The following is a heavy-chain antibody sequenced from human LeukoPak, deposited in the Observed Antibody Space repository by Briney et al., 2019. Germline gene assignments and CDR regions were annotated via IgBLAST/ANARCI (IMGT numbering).Heavy chain of an antibody. CDR1: GGSISSGSYY. CDR2: IYTSGST. D-gene: IGHD3-3*01. V-gene: IGHV4-61*02. Sequence: KPSETLSLTCTVSGGSISSGSYYWSWIRQPAGKGLEWIGRIYTSGSTNYNPSLKSRVTISVDTSKNQFSLKLSSVTAADTAVYYCARAIFWSGHWGWFDPWGQGTLVTVSS. CDR3: ARAIFWSGHWGWFDP. J-gene: IGHJ5*02.